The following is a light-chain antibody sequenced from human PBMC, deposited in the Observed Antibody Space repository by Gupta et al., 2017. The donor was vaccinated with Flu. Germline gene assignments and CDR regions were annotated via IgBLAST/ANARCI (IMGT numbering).Light chain of an antibody. CDR2: RDD. CDR3: QVWASGTVV. Sequence: SYALTQPLSVSVALGQTATITCGGKNFGSSNVNWYQQKPGQAPVLVIYRDDSRPSGIPERLSGSVSGNTATLTIRGAQVGDEADYFCQVWASGTVVFGGGTKLTVV. V-gene: IGLV3-9*01. J-gene: IGLJ2*01. CDR1: NFGSSN.